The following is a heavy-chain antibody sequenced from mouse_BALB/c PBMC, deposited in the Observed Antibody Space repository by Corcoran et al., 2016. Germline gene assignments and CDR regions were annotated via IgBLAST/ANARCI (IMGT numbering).Heavy chain of an antibody. CDR3: ARWDWYFDV. J-gene: IGHJ1*01. CDR1: GFNIKDIY. CDR2: IDPANGNT. Sequence: EVQLQQSGAELVKPGASVKLSCTASGFNIKDIYMHWVKQRPEQGLEWIERIDPANGNTKYDPKYQGKATIKADTSSNTAYLQLSSLTSEDTAVYYCARWDWYFDVWGAGTTVNVSS. V-gene: IGHV14-3*02.